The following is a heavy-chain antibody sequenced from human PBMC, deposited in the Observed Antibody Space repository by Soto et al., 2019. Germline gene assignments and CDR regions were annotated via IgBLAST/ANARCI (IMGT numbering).Heavy chain of an antibody. CDR1: GYTITTYG. D-gene: IGHD6-19*01. CDR2: INGYNGNT. J-gene: IGHJ6*02. V-gene: IGHV1-18*01. Sequence: GASVKVSCKASGYTITTYGISWVRQAPGQGLEWMGWINGYNGNTDYPQKLQGRVTMTTDTSTSTAYMELRSLRSDDTAVYYCAREGSAPYYYYGMDVWGQGTTITVSS. CDR3: AREGSAPYYYYGMDV.